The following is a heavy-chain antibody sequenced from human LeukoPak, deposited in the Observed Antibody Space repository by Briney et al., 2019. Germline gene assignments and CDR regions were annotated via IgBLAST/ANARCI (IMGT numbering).Heavy chain of an antibody. D-gene: IGHD3-22*01. CDR2: ISGSGGST. Sequence: GGSLRLSCAASGFTFSSYAMSWVRQAPGKGLEWVSAISGSGGSTYYADSVKGRFTISRDNSKSTMFLQMNSLRAEDTAVYYCAKVFYDNSGYIDYCGQGTLVTVSS. CDR1: GFTFSSYA. CDR3: AKVFYDNSGYIDY. V-gene: IGHV3-23*01. J-gene: IGHJ4*02.